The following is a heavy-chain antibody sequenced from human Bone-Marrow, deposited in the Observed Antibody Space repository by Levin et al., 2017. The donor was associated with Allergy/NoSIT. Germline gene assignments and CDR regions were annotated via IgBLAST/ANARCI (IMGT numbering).Heavy chain of an antibody. D-gene: IGHD5-24*01. V-gene: IGHV3-7*01. J-gene: IGHJ4*02. Sequence: GESLKISCAASGFTFSSYWMSWVRQAPGKGLEWVANIKQDGSEKYYVDSVKGRFTISRDNAKNSLYLQMNSLRAEDTAVYYCARATGGWGYRISEFDYWGQGTLVTVSS. CDR1: GFTFSSYW. CDR3: ARATGGWGYRISEFDY. CDR2: IKQDGSEK.